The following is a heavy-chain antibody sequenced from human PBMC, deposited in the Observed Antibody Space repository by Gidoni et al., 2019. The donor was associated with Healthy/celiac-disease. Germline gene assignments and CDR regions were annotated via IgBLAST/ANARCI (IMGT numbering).Heavy chain of an antibody. D-gene: IGHD6-19*01. CDR3: ATERYSSGWYYPEY. CDR2: ISGNSGSI. J-gene: IGHJ4*02. V-gene: IGHV3-9*01. CDR1: GFTFDDYA. Sequence: EVQLVESGGGLVQPGRSLRLSCAASGFTFDDYAMDWVRQATGKGREWVSGISGNSGSIGYADSVKGRFTISRDNAKNSLYLQMNSLRAEDTALYYCATERYSSGWYYPEYWGQGTLVTVSS.